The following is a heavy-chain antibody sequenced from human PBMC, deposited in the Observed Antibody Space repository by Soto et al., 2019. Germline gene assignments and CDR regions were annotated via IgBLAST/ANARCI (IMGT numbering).Heavy chain of an antibody. CDR1: TFIFSTYW. V-gene: IGHV3-7*01. CDR3: VGDGNNRNDFAY. CDR2: IKRDGSET. D-gene: IGHD1-20*01. J-gene: IGHJ4*02. Sequence: GGSLRLSCAAPTFIFSTYWMTWVRQAPGKGLERVANIKRDGSETHYADSVKGRFTISRDNAKNSLYLQMNSLRVEYTAVYYCVGDGNNRNDFAYWGQGTLVTVSS.